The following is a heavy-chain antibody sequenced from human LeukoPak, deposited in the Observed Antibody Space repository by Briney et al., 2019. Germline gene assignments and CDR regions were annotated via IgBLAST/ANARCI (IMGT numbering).Heavy chain of an antibody. J-gene: IGHJ5*02. V-gene: IGHV4-59*08. CDR2: IYYSGST. D-gene: IGHD2-2*02. CDR1: GGSISSYY. CDR3: ARGGGYCSSTSCYTLDP. Sequence: SETLSLTCTVSGGSISSYYWSWIRQPPGKGLEWIGYIYYSGSTNYNPSLKSRVTISGDTSKNQFSLKLSSVTAADTAVYYCARGGGYCSSTSCYTLDPWGQGTLVTVSS.